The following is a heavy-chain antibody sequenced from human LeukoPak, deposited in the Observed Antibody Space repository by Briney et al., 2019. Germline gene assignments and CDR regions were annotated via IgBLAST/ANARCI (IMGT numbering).Heavy chain of an antibody. V-gene: IGHV1-69*13. CDR1: GGTFSDHI. D-gene: IGHD3-9*01. Sequence: GASVKVSCKASGGTFSDHIIFWVGQAPGQGLEWMGGISPLLGASNHIQKFQDRVTITADESASTAYMELSNLTSADTAVYYCATYDILTGFEYWGQGTLVTVSS. CDR2: ISPLLGAS. CDR3: ATYDILTGFEY. J-gene: IGHJ4*02.